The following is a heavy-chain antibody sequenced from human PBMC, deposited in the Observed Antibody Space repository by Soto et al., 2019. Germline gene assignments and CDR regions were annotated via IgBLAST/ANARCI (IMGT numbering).Heavy chain of an antibody. V-gene: IGHV1-18*04. CDR1: VYTLIHYC. CDR2: IIANDGQA. D-gene: IGHD1-1*01. Sequence: SVKFTCNASVYTLIHYCISLVRQAPGHGLEWMGYIIANDGQAKYAESFEGRVTMTRGTSTSTVYMDLRSLISDDTAIYYCARDRSAGHAFGFYYYYGMDVWGQGTSVTVSS. CDR3: ARDRSAGHAFGFYYYYGMDV. J-gene: IGHJ6*02.